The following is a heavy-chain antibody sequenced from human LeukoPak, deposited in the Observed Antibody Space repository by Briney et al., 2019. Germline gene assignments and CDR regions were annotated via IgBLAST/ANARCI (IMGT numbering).Heavy chain of an antibody. CDR2: IYHSGST. CDR3: ARHPPFWSGRYYFDY. V-gene: IGHV4-38-2*01. Sequence: SETLSLTCAVSGYSISSGYCWGWIRQPPGKGLEWIGSIYHSGSTYYNPSLKSRVTISVDTSKNQFSLKLSSVTAADTAVYYCARHPPFWSGRYYFDYWGQGTLVTVSS. CDR1: GYSISSGYC. D-gene: IGHD3-3*01. J-gene: IGHJ4*02.